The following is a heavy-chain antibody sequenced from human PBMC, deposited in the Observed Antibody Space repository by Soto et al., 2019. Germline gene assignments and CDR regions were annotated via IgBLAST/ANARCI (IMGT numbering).Heavy chain of an antibody. CDR3: ARAPKIVVVVAPTAIDY. CDR2: INWNGGST. J-gene: IGHJ4*02. D-gene: IGHD2-15*01. CDR1: GFTFDDYG. V-gene: IGHV3-20*04. Sequence: AGGSLRLSCAASGFTFDDYGMSWVRQAPGKGLEWVSGINWNGGSTGYADSVKGRFTISRDNAKNSLYLQMNSLRAEDTALYYCARAPKIVVVVAPTAIDYWGPGTLVTVSS.